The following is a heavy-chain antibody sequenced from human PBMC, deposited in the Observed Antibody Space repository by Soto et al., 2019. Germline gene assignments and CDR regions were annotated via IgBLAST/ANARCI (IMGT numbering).Heavy chain of an antibody. CDR2: ISAYNGNT. CDR1: GYTFTSYG. V-gene: IGHV1-18*04. D-gene: IGHD3-9*01. Sequence: ASVKVSCKASGYTFTSYGISWVRQAPGQGLEWMGWISAYNGNTNYAQKLQGRVTMTTDTSTSTAYMELRSLRSDDTAVYYCARGSYDILTGYYNFLRNWGHGTLVTVSS. J-gene: IGHJ4*01. CDR3: ARGSYDILTGYYNFLRN.